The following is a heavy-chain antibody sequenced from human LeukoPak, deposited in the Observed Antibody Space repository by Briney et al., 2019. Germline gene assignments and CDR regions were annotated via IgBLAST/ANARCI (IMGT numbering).Heavy chain of an antibody. CDR2: INSDGSST. Sequence: GGSLRLSCAASGFTFSSYWMHWVRQAPGKGLVWVSRINSDGSSTSYADSVKGRFTISRDNAKDTLYLQMNSLRAEDTAVYYCATSSYYYDSSGYYGFDYWGQGTLVTVSS. D-gene: IGHD3-22*01. CDR3: ATSSYYYDSSGYYGFDY. J-gene: IGHJ4*02. V-gene: IGHV3-74*01. CDR1: GFTFSSYW.